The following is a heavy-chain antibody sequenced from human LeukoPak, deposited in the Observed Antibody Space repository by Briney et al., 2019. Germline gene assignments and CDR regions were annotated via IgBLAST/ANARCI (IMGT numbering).Heavy chain of an antibody. CDR1: GFTFSSYG. D-gene: IGHD2-21*02. CDR3: ARDQNLQTIVVVTAIEYYMDV. Sequence: GRSLRLSCAASGFTFSSYGMHWVRQAPGKGLEWVAVIWYDGSNKYYADSVKGRFTISRDNSKNTLYLQMNSLRAEDTAVCYCARDQNLQTIVVVTAIEYYMDVWGKGTTVTVSS. J-gene: IGHJ6*03. V-gene: IGHV3-33*01. CDR2: IWYDGSNK.